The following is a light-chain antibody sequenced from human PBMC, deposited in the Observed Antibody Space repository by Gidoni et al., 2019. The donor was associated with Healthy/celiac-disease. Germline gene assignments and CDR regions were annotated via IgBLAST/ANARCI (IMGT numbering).Light chain of an antibody. CDR1: QSVSSY. CDR2: DAS. Sequence: DIVLTQSPATLSLSPGERATLPCRASQSVSSYLPWYQQKPGQAPRLLNYDASNRATGIQARFSGSGSGTDFTLTIRSLEPEDFAVYYCQQRSKWVTFGGGTKVEIK. CDR3: QQRSKWVT. J-gene: IGKJ4*01. V-gene: IGKV3-11*01.